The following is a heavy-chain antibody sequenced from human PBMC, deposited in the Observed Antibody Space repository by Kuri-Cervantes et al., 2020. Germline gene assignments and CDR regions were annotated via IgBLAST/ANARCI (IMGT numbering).Heavy chain of an antibody. V-gene: IGHV4-4*07. CDR3: ARAAAVTAIYDY. CDR1: GGSISSYF. J-gene: IGHJ4*02. CDR2: IYIGGNT. Sequence: SETLSLTCTVSGGSISSYFWTWIRQPAGRGLEWIGRIYIGGNTKYNPSLKSRVTISVDKSKNQFSLKLTSVTAADTAVYYCARAAAVTAIYDYWGQGTLVTVPQ. D-gene: IGHD5-18*01.